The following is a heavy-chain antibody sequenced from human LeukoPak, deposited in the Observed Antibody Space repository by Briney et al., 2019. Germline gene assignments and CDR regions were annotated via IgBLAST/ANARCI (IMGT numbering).Heavy chain of an antibody. D-gene: IGHD1-26*01. CDR3: AKPPENVVGTSPFYFDS. V-gene: IGHV3-7*03. Sequence: GGSLRLSCAASGFSFSDYWMSWVRQAPGKGLEWVANVKPDGSEKYYVDSVKGRFTISRDNSNNTLFLQMIRLRAEDTAVYYCAKPPENVVGTSPFYFDSWGQGTLVTVSS. CDR1: GFSFSDYW. J-gene: IGHJ4*02. CDR2: VKPDGSEK.